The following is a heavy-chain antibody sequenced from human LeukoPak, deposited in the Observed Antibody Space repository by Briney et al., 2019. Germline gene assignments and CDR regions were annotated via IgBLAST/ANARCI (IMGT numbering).Heavy chain of an antibody. CDR2: INPNSGGT. V-gene: IGHV1-2*02. CDR3: ARDLDGSSGYYDY. D-gene: IGHD3-22*01. J-gene: IGHJ4*02. CDR1: GYTFTGYY. Sequence: ASVKVSCKASGYTFTGYYMHWVRQAPGQGLEWMGWINPNSGGTNYAQKFQGRVTMTRDTSISTAYMELSRLRSDDTAVYYCARDLDGSSGYYDYWGQGTLVTVSS.